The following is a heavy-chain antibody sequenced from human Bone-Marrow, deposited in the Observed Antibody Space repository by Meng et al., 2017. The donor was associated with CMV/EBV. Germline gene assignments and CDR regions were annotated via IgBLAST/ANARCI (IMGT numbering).Heavy chain of an antibody. J-gene: IGHJ4*02. V-gene: IGHV3-74*01. CDR3: ARDGGSTFFDY. CDR2: INGDATRT. Sequence: GESLKISCAASGFTFTKHWMHWVRQAPGKGLEWVSRINGDATRTSYVDSVEGRFTITRDNAKNTVHLQMNSLGVEDTAVYYCARDGGSTFFDYWGQGVLVTFSS. D-gene: IGHD3-16*01. CDR1: GFTFTKHW.